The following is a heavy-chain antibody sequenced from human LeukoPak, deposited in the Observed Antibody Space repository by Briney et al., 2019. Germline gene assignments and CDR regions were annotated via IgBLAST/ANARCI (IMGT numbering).Heavy chain of an antibody. CDR3: AKKVPANWGSYFDY. CDR2: ISSSGDST. Sequence: PGGSRRLSCAASGFTFSSYAMSWVRQAPGKGLEWVSAISSSGDSTYSTDSVKGRFTISRDNSKNTLYLQMNSLRAEDTAVYYCAKKVPANWGSYFDYWGQGTLVTVSS. CDR1: GFTFSSYA. D-gene: IGHD7-27*01. V-gene: IGHV3-23*01. J-gene: IGHJ4*02.